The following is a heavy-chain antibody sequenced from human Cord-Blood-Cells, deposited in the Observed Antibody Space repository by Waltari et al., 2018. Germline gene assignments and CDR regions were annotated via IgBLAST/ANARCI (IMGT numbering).Heavy chain of an antibody. CDR2: INHSGST. CDR3: ARTMVVTALEGYYFDY. V-gene: IGHV4-34*01. Sequence: QVQLQQWGAGLLKPSETLSLTCAVYGGSFSGYYWSWIRQPPGKGLEWIGEINHSGSTHDNPSLKSRVTISVDTSKNQLSLKLSSVTAADTAVYYCARTMVVTALEGYYFDYWGQGTLVTVSS. CDR1: GGSFSGYY. D-gene: IGHD2-21*02. J-gene: IGHJ4*02.